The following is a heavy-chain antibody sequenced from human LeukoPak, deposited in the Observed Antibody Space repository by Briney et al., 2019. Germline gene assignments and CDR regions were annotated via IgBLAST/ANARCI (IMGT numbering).Heavy chain of an antibody. CDR2: IYYSGST. D-gene: IGHD5-12*01. Sequence: SETLSLSCTVSGGSISSYYWSWIRQPPGKGLEWIGYIYYSGSTKYNPSLKSRVTISGDTSKKQFSLKLSSVTAADTAVYYCARGYSGYDPTYFDHWGQGTLVTVSS. V-gene: IGHV4-59*01. J-gene: IGHJ4*02. CDR3: ARGYSGYDPTYFDH. CDR1: GGSISSYY.